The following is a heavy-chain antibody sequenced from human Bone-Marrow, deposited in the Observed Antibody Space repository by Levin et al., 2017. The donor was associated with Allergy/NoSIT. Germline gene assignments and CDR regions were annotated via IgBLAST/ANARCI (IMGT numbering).Heavy chain of an antibody. CDR2: IHHSGST. D-gene: IGHD3-22*01. Sequence: GSLRLSCAVSGDSISRSNWWSWVRQPPGKGLEWIGEIHHSGSTNYNPSLKSRVTISVDKSKNQFSLKLSSVTAADTAVYYCVRNGYYCLDYWGQGTLVTVTS. CDR1: GDSISRSNW. V-gene: IGHV4-4*02. CDR3: VRNGYYCLDY. J-gene: IGHJ4*02.